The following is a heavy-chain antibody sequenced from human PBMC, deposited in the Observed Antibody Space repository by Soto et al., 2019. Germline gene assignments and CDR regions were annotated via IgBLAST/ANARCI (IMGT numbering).Heavy chain of an antibody. D-gene: IGHD2-2*01. Sequence: QVPLVQSGAEVKKPGASVKVSCKASGYTFTGYYMYWVRQAPGQGLEWMGWINSDSGGTNYAQNFQGRVTMTRDTSISTAYMELTRLTPDDTAVYYCARPYCGSTSCHGWFAPWGQGTLVTVSS. CDR2: INSDSGGT. V-gene: IGHV1-2*02. CDR1: GYTFTGYY. CDR3: ARPYCGSTSCHGWFAP. J-gene: IGHJ5*02.